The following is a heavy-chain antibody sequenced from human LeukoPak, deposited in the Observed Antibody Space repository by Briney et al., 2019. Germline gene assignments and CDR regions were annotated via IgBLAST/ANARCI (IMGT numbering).Heavy chain of an antibody. CDR3: ARVRSYYYDSSGYPRQYFDY. D-gene: IGHD3-22*01. V-gene: IGHV1-2*06. CDR1: GYTFTGYY. CDR2: INPNSGGT. J-gene: IGHJ4*02. Sequence: ASVKVSCKASGYTFTGYYMHWVRQAPGQGLEWMGRINPNSGGTNYAQKLQGRVTMTRDTSISTAYMELSRLRSDDTAVYYCARVRSYYYDSSGYPRQYFDYWGQGTLVTVSS.